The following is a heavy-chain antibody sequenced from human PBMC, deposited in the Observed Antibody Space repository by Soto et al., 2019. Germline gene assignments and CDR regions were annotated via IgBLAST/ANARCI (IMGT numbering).Heavy chain of an antibody. CDR3: VRGEAPDY. Sequence: QVQLVQSGAEVKKPGASVKVSCKASGYSFPSYGISWVRQAPGQGLEWVGWISTDNGNTNYAQKLQGRVTMTTDNATSTAYMELTSLRYDDTPVYYCVRGEAPDYWGQGTLVTVSS. V-gene: IGHV1-18*04. CDR1: GYSFPSYG. J-gene: IGHJ4*02. CDR2: ISTDNGNT.